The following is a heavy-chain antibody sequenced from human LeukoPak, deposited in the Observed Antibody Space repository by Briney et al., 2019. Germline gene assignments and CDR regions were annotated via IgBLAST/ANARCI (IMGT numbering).Heavy chain of an antibody. CDR2: IYYSGST. V-gene: IGHV4-59*01. Sequence: SETLSLTCTVSGGSISSYYWSWIRQPPGKGLGWIGYIYYSGSTNYNPSLKSRVTISVDTSKNQFSLKLSSVTAADTAVYYCARGSVGSSWYYYWGQGTLVTVSS. CDR1: GGSISSYY. D-gene: IGHD6-13*01. J-gene: IGHJ4*02. CDR3: ARGSVGSSWYYY.